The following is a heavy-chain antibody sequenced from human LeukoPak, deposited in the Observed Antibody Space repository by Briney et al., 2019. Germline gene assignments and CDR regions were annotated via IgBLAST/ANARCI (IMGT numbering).Heavy chain of an antibody. CDR3: ARDTWIQLWLEAFDI. CDR1: GGTFSSYA. Sequence: SVKVSCKASGGTFSSYAISWVRQAPGQGLEWMGGIIPIFGTANYAQKFQGRVTMTTDTSTSTAYMELRSLRSDDTAVYYCARDTWIQLWLEAFDIWGQGTMVTVSS. V-gene: IGHV1-69*05. CDR2: IIPIFGTA. J-gene: IGHJ3*02. D-gene: IGHD5-18*01.